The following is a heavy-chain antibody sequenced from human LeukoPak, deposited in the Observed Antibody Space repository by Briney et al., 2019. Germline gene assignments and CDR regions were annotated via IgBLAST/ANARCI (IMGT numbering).Heavy chain of an antibody. D-gene: IGHD3-22*01. CDR3: AKVIYDSSGYSTEAAFDI. Sequence: PGGSLRLSCAASGFTFSSYAMSWVRQAPGKGLEWVSAISGSGGSTYYADSVKGRFTISRDNSKNTLYLQMNSLRAEDTAVYYCAKVIYDSSGYSTEAAFDIWGQGTMVTVSS. CDR1: GFTFSSYA. V-gene: IGHV3-23*01. CDR2: ISGSGGST. J-gene: IGHJ3*02.